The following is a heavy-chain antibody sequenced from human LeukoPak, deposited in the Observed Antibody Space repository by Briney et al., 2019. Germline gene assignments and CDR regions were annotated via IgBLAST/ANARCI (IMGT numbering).Heavy chain of an antibody. D-gene: IGHD1-26*01. Sequence: ASVKVSCKASGYTFTGYYMHGVRQAPGQGLEWMGWINPNSGGTNYAQKFQGRVTMTRDTSISTAYMELSRLRSDDTAVYYCARDDGGATYYYYYGMDVWGQGTTVTVSS. V-gene: IGHV1-2*02. CDR3: ARDDGGATYYYYYGMDV. CDR1: GYTFTGYY. J-gene: IGHJ6*02. CDR2: INPNSGGT.